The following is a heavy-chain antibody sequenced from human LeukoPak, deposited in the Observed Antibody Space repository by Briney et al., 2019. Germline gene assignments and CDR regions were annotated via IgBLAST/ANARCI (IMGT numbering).Heavy chain of an antibody. CDR1: GGSISSYY. CDR2: IYSTGST. V-gene: IGHV4-4*07. CDR3: ARQIASAGTAGFDL. J-gene: IGHJ4*02. D-gene: IGHD6-13*01. Sequence: SETLSLTCAVSGGSISSYYWSWIRQPAGKGLEWIGRIYSTGSTNYNPSLKSRVTRSVDTSKNQCSLRLRSVTAADTAVYYCARQIASAGTAGFDLGGQGA.